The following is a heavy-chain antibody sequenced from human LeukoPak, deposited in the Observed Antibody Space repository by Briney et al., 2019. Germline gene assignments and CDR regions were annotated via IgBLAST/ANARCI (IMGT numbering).Heavy chain of an antibody. CDR2: INHSGST. V-gene: IGHV4-34*01. J-gene: IGHJ4*02. CDR1: GGSFSGYY. Sequence: SETLSLTCAVYGGSFSGYYWSWIRQPPGKGLEWIGEINHSGSTNYNPSLKSRVTISVDTSKNQFSLKLSSVTAADTAVYYCARDRTNPALFDYWGQGTLVTVSS. CDR3: ARDRTNPALFDY.